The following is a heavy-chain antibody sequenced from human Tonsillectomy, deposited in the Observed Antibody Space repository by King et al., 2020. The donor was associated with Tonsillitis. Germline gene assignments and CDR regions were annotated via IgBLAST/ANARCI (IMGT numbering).Heavy chain of an antibody. CDR2: IIWNSGSI. V-gene: IGHV3-9*01. CDR3: AKVGGSEGYCRGGSCYSVAFDI. Sequence: VQLVESGGGLVQPGRSLRLSCAASGFTFDDYAMHWVRQAPGKGLEWVSGIIWNSGSIGSADTVKGRFTISRDNAKNSLYLQMTSLRAEDTALYYCAKVGGSEGYCRGGSCYSVAFDIWGQGTMVTVAS. J-gene: IGHJ3*02. D-gene: IGHD2-15*01. CDR1: GFTFDDYA.